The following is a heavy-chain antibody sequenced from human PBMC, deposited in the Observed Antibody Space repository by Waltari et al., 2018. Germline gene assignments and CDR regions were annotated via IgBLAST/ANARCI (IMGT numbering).Heavy chain of an antibody. CDR1: GFIFSTYA. CDR2: VSDAGTIK. CDR3: ARDRKIFDTEVVDY. J-gene: IGHJ4*02. Sequence: QVQLVESGGGVVQPGRSLRLSCVASGFIFSTYAIHCVRKTPGKGLEWVAVVSDAGTIKYYADSVKGRFTISKDISKNTLYLQMNNLRVEDTAIYYCARDRKIFDTEVVDYWGQGTLVTVSS. D-gene: IGHD3-3*01. V-gene: IGHV3-30-3*01.